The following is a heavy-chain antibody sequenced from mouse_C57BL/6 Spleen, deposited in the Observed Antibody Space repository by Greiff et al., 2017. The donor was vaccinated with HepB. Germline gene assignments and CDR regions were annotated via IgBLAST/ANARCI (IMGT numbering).Heavy chain of an antibody. CDR1: GYTFTDYY. J-gene: IGHJ4*01. CDR2: IYPGSGNT. D-gene: IGHD1-1*01. Sequence: QVQLQQSGAELVRPGASVKLSCKASGYTFTDYYINWVKQRPGQGLEWIARIYPGSGNTYYNEKFKGKATLTAEKSSSTAYMQLSSLTSEDSAVYFCAREGLIDYYGSSYGRYYAMDYWGQGTSVTVSS. CDR3: AREGLIDYYGSSYGRYYAMDY. V-gene: IGHV1-76*01.